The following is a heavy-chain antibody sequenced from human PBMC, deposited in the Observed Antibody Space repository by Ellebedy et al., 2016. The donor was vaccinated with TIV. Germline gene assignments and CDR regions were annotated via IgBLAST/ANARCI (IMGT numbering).Heavy chain of an antibody. J-gene: IGHJ4*02. CDR2: ISYDGSNK. D-gene: IGHD3-3*01. CDR1: GFTFSSYA. Sequence: GGSLRLSXAASGFTFSSYAMHWVRQAPGKGLEWVAVISYDGSNKYYADSVKGRFTISRDNSKNTLYLQMNSLRAEDTAVYYCARLEWLLLSIDYWGQGTLVTVSS. CDR3: ARLEWLLLSIDY. V-gene: IGHV3-30-3*01.